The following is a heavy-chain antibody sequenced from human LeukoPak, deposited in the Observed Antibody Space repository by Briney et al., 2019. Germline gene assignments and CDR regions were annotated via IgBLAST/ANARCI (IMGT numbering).Heavy chain of an antibody. CDR3: ARGGKDYGDYGEGDY. Sequence: SETLSLTCAVYGGSFSGYYWSWVRQPPGKGLEWIGEINNSGTTNYHPSFKSRLTVSIDTSRNQFSLKLRSVTAADTAVYYCARGGKDYGDYGEGDYWGQGTLVTVSS. CDR1: GGSFSGYY. J-gene: IGHJ4*02. CDR2: INNSGTT. V-gene: IGHV4-34*01. D-gene: IGHD4-17*01.